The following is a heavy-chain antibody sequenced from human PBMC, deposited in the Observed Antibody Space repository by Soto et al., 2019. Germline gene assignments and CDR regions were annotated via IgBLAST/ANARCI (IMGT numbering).Heavy chain of an antibody. Sequence: GASVKVSCKASGYTFTSYYMHWVRQAPGQGLEWMGIINPSGGSTSYAQKFQGRVTMTRDTSTSTVYMELSSLRSEDTAVYYCARADFWSGYYTWRGGVGMDVWGQGTTVTVSS. CDR1: GYTFTSYY. CDR3: ARADFWSGYYTWRGGVGMDV. J-gene: IGHJ6*02. V-gene: IGHV1-46*01. CDR2: INPSGGST. D-gene: IGHD3-3*01.